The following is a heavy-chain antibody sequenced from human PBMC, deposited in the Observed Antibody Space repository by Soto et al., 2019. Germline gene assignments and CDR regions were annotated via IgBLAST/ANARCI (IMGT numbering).Heavy chain of an antibody. D-gene: IGHD2-15*01. CDR1: GGTFNTYT. J-gene: IGHJ4*02. Sequence: QVHLVQSGSEVKKPGSSVTVSCKASGGTFNTYTFSWVRQAPGQGLEWMGSILPIMDSVNYAHDFRGRLSITADPSTTTAYMELTSLTSHDTAMYYCARIPRYSYATSDPLDNWGQGRLVTVSS. CDR2: ILPIMDSV. CDR3: ARIPRYSYATSDPLDN. V-gene: IGHV1-69*01.